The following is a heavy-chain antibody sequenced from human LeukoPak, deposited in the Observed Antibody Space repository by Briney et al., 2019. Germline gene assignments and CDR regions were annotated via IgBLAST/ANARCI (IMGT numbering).Heavy chain of an antibody. V-gene: IGHV1-69*05. CDR3: ARTHHDYGGNLDAFDI. CDR2: IIPIFGTA. Sequence: SVKVSCKASGGTFSSYAISWVRQAPGQGLELMGGIIPIFGTANYAQKFQGRVTITTDESTSTAYMELSSLRSEDTAVYYCARTHHDYGGNLDAFDIWGQGTMLTVSS. CDR1: GGTFSSYA. D-gene: IGHD4-23*01. J-gene: IGHJ3*02.